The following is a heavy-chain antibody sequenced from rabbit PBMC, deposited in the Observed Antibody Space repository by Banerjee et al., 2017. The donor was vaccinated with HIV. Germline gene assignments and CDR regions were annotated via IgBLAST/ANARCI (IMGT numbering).Heavy chain of an antibody. CDR2: IYAGSDST. Sequence: QEQLEESGGDLVKPEGSLTLTCTASGFSFSSSDYMCWVRQAPGKGLEWIGCIYAGSDSTYYASWAKGRFTISKTSSTTVTLQMTSLTAADTATYFCARDPYGDYAGYPYALDLWGPGTLVTVS. CDR1: GFSFSSSDY. J-gene: IGHJ6*01. V-gene: IGHV1S45*01. CDR3: ARDPYGDYAGYPYALDL. D-gene: IGHD6-1*01.